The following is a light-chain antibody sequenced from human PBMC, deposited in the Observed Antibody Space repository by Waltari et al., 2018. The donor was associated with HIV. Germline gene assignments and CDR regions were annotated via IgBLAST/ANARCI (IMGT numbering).Light chain of an antibody. J-gene: IGLJ2*01. CDR1: SSNIGAGFD. CDR3: QSYDSSLSAL. V-gene: IGLV1-40*01. CDR2: GNS. Sequence: HSVLTQPPSVSGAPGQRVTISCTGSSSNIGAGFDVHWYQHLPGTAPKPLIYGNSNRPSGVPDRFSGSKSGTSASLAITGLQAEDEADYYCQSYDSSLSALFGGGTKLTVL.